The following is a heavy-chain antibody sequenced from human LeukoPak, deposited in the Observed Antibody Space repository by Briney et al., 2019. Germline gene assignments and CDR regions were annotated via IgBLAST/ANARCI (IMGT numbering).Heavy chain of an antibody. D-gene: IGHD3-10*01. CDR3: ASDYYGSGSYWY. Sequence: SETLSLTCTVSGGSISSGGYYWSWIRQHLGKGLEWIGYIYYSGSTYYNPSLKSRVTISVDTSKNQFSLKLSSVTAADTAVYYCASDYYGSGSYWYWGQGTLVTVSS. V-gene: IGHV4-31*03. CDR1: GGSISSGGYY. J-gene: IGHJ4*02. CDR2: IYYSGST.